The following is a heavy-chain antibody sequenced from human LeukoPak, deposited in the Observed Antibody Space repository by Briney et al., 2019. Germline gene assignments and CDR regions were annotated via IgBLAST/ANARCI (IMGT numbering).Heavy chain of an antibody. CDR3: AKDIGTYCGGDCYFVYY. D-gene: IGHD2-21*02. Sequence: GGSLRLSCAASGFSFSSYGMHWVRQAPGKGLEWVAFIRYDGSNKYYADSVKGRFTISRDNSKNTLYLQMNSPRAEDTAVYYCAKDIGTYCGGDCYFVYYWGEGTLVTVSS. J-gene: IGHJ4*02. CDR2: IRYDGSNK. V-gene: IGHV3-30*02. CDR1: GFSFSSYG.